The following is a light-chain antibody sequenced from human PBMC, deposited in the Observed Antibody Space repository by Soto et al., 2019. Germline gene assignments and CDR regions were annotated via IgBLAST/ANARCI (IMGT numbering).Light chain of an antibody. J-gene: IGKJ1*01. V-gene: IGKV3-20*01. CDR2: GAS. CDR3: IHYSSSPRA. Sequence: EIVLTQSPGTLSLSPGERATLSCRASQSVSSSYLAWYQQKPCQAPRLLIYGASNMATGDPDRISGSGAGTDFTFIISRLEPGNLAVYYCIHYSSSPRAFGQGTKVE. CDR1: QSVSSSY.